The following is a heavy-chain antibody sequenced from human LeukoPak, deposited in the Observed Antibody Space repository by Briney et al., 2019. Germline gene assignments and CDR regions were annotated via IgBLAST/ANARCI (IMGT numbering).Heavy chain of an antibody. CDR3: ARAKIASTVIYYYMDV. CDR1: GFTLSSYW. J-gene: IGHJ6*03. D-gene: IGHD2-21*02. Sequence: PGGSLRLSCAASGFTLSSYWMHWVRQAPGKGLVWVSRIKSDGSTTNYADSVKGRFTISRDNAKNTLYLQMNSLRAEDTAVYYCARAKIASTVIYYYMDVWGKGTTVTVSS. CDR2: IKSDGSTT. V-gene: IGHV3-74*01.